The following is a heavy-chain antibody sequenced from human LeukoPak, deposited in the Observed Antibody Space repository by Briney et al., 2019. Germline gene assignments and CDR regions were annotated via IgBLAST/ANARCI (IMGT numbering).Heavy chain of an antibody. V-gene: IGHV3-23*01. CDR2: ISGGGETT. D-gene: IGHD4-17*01. CDR1: GFTLNNYA. Sequence: PGGSLRLSCAASGFTLNNYAMNWVRQAPGKGLEWVSSISGGGETTYYADSAKGRFTISRDNSQNTLYLQMNSLRAEDTAAYYCARDYADYVGYFFFDYWGQGTLVTVSS. J-gene: IGHJ4*02. CDR3: ARDYADYVGYFFFDY.